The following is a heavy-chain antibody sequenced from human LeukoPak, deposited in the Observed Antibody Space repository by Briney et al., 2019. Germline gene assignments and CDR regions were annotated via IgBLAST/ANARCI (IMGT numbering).Heavy chain of an antibody. J-gene: IGHJ6*02. CDR3: ARDRFGEVSGMDV. V-gene: IGHV4-39*07. Sequence: SETLSLTCTVSGGSISSSSYYWGWIRQPPGKGLEWIGSIYYSGSTYYNPSLKSRVTISVDTSKNQFSLKLSSVTAADTAVYYCARDRFGEVSGMDVWGQGTTVTVSS. CDR1: GGSISSSSYY. CDR2: IYYSGST. D-gene: IGHD3-10*01.